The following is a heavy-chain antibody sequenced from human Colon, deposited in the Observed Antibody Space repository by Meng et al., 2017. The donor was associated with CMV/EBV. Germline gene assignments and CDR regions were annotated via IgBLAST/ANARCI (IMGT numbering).Heavy chain of an antibody. Sequence: QVQLVQSGVEVKKPGTSVNLSCKASGYTFTGYWMHWVRQAPGQGLEWMGRIKPSTGDTNYAQNFQGRVTVTRDTSISTVYMEVNSLTSDDTAVYYCTREGFDYWGQGALVTVLL. CDR3: TREGFDY. J-gene: IGHJ4*02. V-gene: IGHV1-2*06. CDR2: IKPSTGDT. CDR1: GYTFTGYW.